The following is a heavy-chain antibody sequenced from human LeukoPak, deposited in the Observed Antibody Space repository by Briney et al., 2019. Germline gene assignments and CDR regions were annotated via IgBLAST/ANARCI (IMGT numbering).Heavy chain of an antibody. CDR2: ITWKREVV. V-gene: IGHV3-9*01. CDR1: GFTFEDYA. J-gene: IGHJ4*02. Sequence: PGGSLRLSCAASGFTFEDYAMHWVRQGPGKGLEWVSGITWKREVVGYVDSVKGRFSISRDNAKNSLYLQMNSLRAEDTAVYFCARVGALSSSWLLYWGQGTLVTVSS. D-gene: IGHD6-13*01. CDR3: ARVGALSSSWLLY.